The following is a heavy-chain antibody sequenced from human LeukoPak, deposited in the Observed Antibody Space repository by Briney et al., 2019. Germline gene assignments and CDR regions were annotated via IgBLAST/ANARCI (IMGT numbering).Heavy chain of an antibody. J-gene: IGHJ6*03. Sequence: PGGSLRLSCAASGFTFNNYAMHWVRQAPGKGLEWVAVISYDGSNKYYADSVKGRFTISRDNSKNTLYLQMNSLRAEDTAVYYCARDPRPSYYYYYMDVWGKGTTVTVSS. V-gene: IGHV3-30*04. CDR2: ISYDGSNK. CDR3: ARDPRPSYYYYYMDV. CDR1: GFTFNNYA.